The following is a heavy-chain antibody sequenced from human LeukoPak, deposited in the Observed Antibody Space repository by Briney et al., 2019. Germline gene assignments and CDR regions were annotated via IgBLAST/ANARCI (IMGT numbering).Heavy chain of an antibody. CDR3: ARVGYYGVVRIFDY. Sequence: SETLSLTCTVSGGSISSGSYYWSWIRQPAGKGLEWIGRIYTSGSTNYNPSLKSRVTILVDTSKNQSSLKLSSVTAADTAVYYCARVGYYGVVRIFDYWGQGTLVTVSS. J-gene: IGHJ4*02. D-gene: IGHD3-10*01. CDR2: IYTSGST. V-gene: IGHV4-61*02. CDR1: GGSISSGSYY.